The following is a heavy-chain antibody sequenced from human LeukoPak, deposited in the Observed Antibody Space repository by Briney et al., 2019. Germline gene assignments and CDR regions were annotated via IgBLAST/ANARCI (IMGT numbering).Heavy chain of an antibody. CDR3: AKEGRYYDFWSGYYHFDY. Sequence: GGSLRLSCVASGFTFSSYAMSWVRQAPGKGLEWVSAISGSGGSTYYADSVKGRFTISRDNSKNTLYLQMNSLRAEDTAVYYCAKEGRYYDFWSGYYHFDYWGQGTLVTVSS. V-gene: IGHV3-23*01. J-gene: IGHJ4*02. CDR2: ISGSGGST. CDR1: GFTFSSYA. D-gene: IGHD3-3*01.